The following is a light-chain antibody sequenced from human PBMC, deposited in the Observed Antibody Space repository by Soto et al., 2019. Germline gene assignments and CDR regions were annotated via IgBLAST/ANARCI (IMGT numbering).Light chain of an antibody. CDR2: EVN. CDR1: SSDVGAYNF. Sequence: QSVLTQPASVSGTPGQSITISCTGTSSDVGAYNFVSWYQQYPGKAPKVMIYEVNNRPSGVSKRFSGSKSGNTASLTISGLQAEDEADYYCSSFTRSSTYVFGSGTKLTVL. CDR3: SSFTRSSTYV. V-gene: IGLV2-14*01. J-gene: IGLJ1*01.